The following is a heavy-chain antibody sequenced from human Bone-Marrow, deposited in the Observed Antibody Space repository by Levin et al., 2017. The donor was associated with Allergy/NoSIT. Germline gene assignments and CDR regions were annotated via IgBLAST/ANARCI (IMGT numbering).Heavy chain of an antibody. CDR2: IYTSGST. V-gene: IGHV4-4*07. Sequence: SETLSLTCTVSGGSISSNYWSWIRQPAGKGLEWIGRIYTSGSTNYNPSLKSRVTMSVDTSKSQFSLKLRSVTAADTAVYYCARGTYCSGGSCYSHGLDVWGQGTTVTVSS. CDR1: GGSISSNY. J-gene: IGHJ6*02. D-gene: IGHD2-15*01. CDR3: ARGTYCSGGSCYSHGLDV.